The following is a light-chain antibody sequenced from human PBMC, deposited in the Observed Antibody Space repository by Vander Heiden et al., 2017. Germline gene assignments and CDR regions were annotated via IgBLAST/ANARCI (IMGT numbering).Light chain of an antibody. J-gene: IGKJ2*03. Sequence: IVLTQSPDTLSLSPCHSATLSSCASPTIRNHDYLAWYQHKSGQPPRLLIYGASVRAAGIPDRFSGSGSGTDFTLTISRLEPEDFAVYYCQHYYGSYMFGFGQGTKLEI. CDR1: PTIRNHDY. CDR2: GAS. CDR3: QHYYGSYMFG. V-gene: IGKV3-20*01.